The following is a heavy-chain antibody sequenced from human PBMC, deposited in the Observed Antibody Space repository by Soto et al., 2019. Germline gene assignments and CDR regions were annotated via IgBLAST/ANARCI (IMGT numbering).Heavy chain of an antibody. CDR2: IDKVGTDP. CDR3: ARGWFGPDV. Sequence: EVQLVESGGGLVQPGGSLRLSCAASEFTFSGRSMHWVRQAPGKGLVWVSGIDKVGTDPTYADSVKGRFTSSRDNAKNTVYLQMNSLRVEDTAVYYCARGWFGPDVWGKGTTVTVSS. CDR1: EFTFSGRS. J-gene: IGHJ6*03. V-gene: IGHV3-74*01. D-gene: IGHD3-10*01.